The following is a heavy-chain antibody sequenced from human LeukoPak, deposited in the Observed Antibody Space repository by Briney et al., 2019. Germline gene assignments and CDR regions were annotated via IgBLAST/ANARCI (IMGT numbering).Heavy chain of an antibody. Sequence: SETLSLTCAVYGGSFSGYYWSWIRQPPGKGLERIGEINHSGSTNYNPSLKSRVTISVDTSKNQFSLKLSSVTAADTAVYYCARGGPTYYDFWSGPNGYYYYMDVWGKGTPVTVSS. J-gene: IGHJ6*03. CDR2: INHSGST. D-gene: IGHD3-3*01. CDR1: GGSFSGYY. V-gene: IGHV4-34*01. CDR3: ARGGPTYYDFWSGPNGYYYYMDV.